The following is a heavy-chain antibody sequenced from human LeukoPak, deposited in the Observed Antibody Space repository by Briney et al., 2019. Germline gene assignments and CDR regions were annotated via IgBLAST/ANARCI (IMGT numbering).Heavy chain of an antibody. J-gene: IGHJ4*02. CDR3: AKPYDFWSGYWGYFDY. V-gene: IGHV3-30*02. Sequence: GGSLRLSCAASGFTFSSYGMHWVRQAPGKGLEWVAFIRYDGSNTYYADSVKGRFTISRDNSKNTLYLQMNSLRAEDTAVYYCAKPYDFWSGYWGYFDYWGQGTLVTVSS. CDR2: IRYDGSNT. D-gene: IGHD3-3*01. CDR1: GFTFSSYG.